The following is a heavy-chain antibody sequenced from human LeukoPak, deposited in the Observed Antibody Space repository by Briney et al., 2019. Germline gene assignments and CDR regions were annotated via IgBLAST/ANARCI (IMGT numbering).Heavy chain of an antibody. Sequence: GGSLRLSCAASGFTFSSYSMNWVRQAPGKGLEGVSSISSSSSYIYYADSVKGRFTISRANAKNSLYPQMNSLGAEDTAVYYCARSEVGATGNWGQGTLVTVSS. V-gene: IGHV3-21*01. D-gene: IGHD1-26*01. J-gene: IGHJ4*02. CDR2: ISSSSSYI. CDR3: ARSEVGATGN. CDR1: GFTFSSYS.